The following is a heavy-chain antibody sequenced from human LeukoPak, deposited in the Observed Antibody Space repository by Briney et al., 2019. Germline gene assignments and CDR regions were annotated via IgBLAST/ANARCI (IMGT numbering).Heavy chain of an antibody. V-gene: IGHV4-39*01. Sequence: SETLSLTCTVSGGSISSSSYYWGWIRQPPGKGLEWIGSIYYSGSTYYNPSLKSRVTISVDTSKNQFSLKLSSVTAADTAVYYCATYSGSYLTFDXWGQGTLVTVSS. CDR2: IYYSGST. CDR3: ATYSGSYLTFDX. D-gene: IGHD1-26*01. CDR1: GGSISSSSYY. J-gene: IGHJ4*02.